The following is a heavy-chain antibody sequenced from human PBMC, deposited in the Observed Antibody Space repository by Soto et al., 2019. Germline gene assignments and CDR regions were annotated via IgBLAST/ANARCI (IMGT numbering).Heavy chain of an antibody. CDR2: IYWDDDK. Sequence: QITLKESGPTLVKPTQTLTLTCTFSGFSLSTNGVGVGWIRQPPGKALEWLALIYWDDDKRYSPSLKSRLTITRDPSKHQVVLTMTNMDPVATAPYYCAHRFGLPTWDSRGQPSECFQYWGQGPLVTVSS. D-gene: IGHD3-22*01. J-gene: IGHJ1*01. CDR1: GFSLSTNGVG. V-gene: IGHV2-5*02. CDR3: AHRFGLPTWDSRGQPSECFQY.